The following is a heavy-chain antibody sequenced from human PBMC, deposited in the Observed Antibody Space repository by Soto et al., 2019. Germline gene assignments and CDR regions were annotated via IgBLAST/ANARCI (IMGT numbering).Heavy chain of an antibody. CDR1: GFSLSNARMG. V-gene: IGHV2-26*01. CDR2: IFSNAEK. J-gene: IGHJ4*02. Sequence: QVTLKESGPVLVKPTETLTLTCTVSGFSLSNARMGVSWIRQPPGKALEGLAHIFSNAEKSYSTSLRSRHTISKDTSKGQVVLTMTNLDPVDTATYYCARSTIVTATIIDYWGQGTLVTVSS. D-gene: IGHD5-12*01. CDR3: ARSTIVTATIIDY.